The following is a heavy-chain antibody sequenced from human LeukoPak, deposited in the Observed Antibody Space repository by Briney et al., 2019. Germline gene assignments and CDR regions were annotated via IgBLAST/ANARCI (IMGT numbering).Heavy chain of an antibody. V-gene: IGHV3-74*03. J-gene: IGHJ4*02. Sequence: PGGSLRLSCTASGFTFSGYWMNWVRQAPGKGLVWVSRIGSDGGSTTYADSVKGRFTISRDNPKNTLYLQMTSLRAEDTAVYYCARGGSGNFYYWGQGTLVTVSS. D-gene: IGHD1-26*01. CDR2: IGSDGGST. CDR1: GFTFSGYW. CDR3: ARGGSGNFYY.